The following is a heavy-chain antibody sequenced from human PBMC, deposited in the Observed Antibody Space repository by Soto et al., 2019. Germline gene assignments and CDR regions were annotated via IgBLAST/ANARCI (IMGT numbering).Heavy chain of an antibody. V-gene: IGHV5-10-1*01. D-gene: IGHD4-17*01. J-gene: IGHJ6*02. CDR1: GYSFTSYW. CDR3: ARLYGGNSGMDV. CDR2: IDPSDSYT. Sequence: EVQLVQSGAEVKKPGESLRISCKGSGYSFTSYWVTWVRQMPGKGLEWMGRIDPSDSYTNYNPPFQGHVTISVDKSISTAYLQWSILKASDTAMYYCARLYGGNSGMDVWGQGTTFTVSS.